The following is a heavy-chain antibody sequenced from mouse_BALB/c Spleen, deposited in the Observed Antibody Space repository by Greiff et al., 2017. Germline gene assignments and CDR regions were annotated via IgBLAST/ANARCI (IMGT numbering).Heavy chain of an antibody. Sequence: QVQLQQPGAELVKPGAPVKLSCKASGYTFTSYWMNWVKQRPGRGLEWIGRIDPSDSETHYNQKFKDKATLTVDKSSSTAYIQLSSLTSEDSAVYYCARNRRSTMNTNYFDYWGQGTTLTVSS. J-gene: IGHJ2*01. D-gene: IGHD2-4*01. CDR3: ARNRRSTMNTNYFDY. CDR1: GYTFTSYW. V-gene: IGHV1-69*02. CDR2: IDPSDSET.